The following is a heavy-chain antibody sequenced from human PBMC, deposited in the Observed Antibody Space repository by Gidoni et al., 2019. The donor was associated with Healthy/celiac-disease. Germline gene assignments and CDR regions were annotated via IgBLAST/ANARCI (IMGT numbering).Heavy chain of an antibody. CDR3: ARAGRRNNLLMVYGKWRESLFDP. Sequence: QVQLQQWGAGLLKPSETLSLTCAVYGGSFSGYYWSWIRQPPGKGLEWIGEINHSGSTNYSPSLKSRCTISVDTSKNQFSLKLSSVTAADTAVYYCARAGRRNNLLMVYGKWRESLFDPWGQGTLVTVSS. J-gene: IGHJ5*02. CDR1: GGSFSGYY. CDR2: INHSGST. D-gene: IGHD2-8*01. V-gene: IGHV4-34*01.